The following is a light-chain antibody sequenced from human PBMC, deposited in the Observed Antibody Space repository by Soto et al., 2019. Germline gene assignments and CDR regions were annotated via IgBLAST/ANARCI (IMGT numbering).Light chain of an antibody. CDR1: QGIGTY. V-gene: IGKV1-13*02. CDR3: QQHTT. CDR2: KAS. Sequence: AIQLTQSPSSLSASVGDRVTVTCRASQGIGTYLVWYQQKPGKAPRLLIYKASSLASGVPSRFSGSGSGTEFTLTISSLQPEDVATYHCQQHTTFGQGTKVEI. J-gene: IGKJ1*01.